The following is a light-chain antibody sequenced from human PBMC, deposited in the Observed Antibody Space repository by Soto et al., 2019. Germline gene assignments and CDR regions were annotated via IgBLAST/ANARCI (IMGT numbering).Light chain of an antibody. CDR2: RAS. CDR3: QQSYSTPIT. CDR1: QSISSY. J-gene: IGKJ5*01. Sequence: DIQMTQSPSSLSASVGDRVTITCRASQSISSYLHWYQQKPGTAPKLLIYRASNFQSGVPSRFSGSGSGTDFTLTISSLQPDDFATYSCQQSYSTPITFGQGTRLEMK. V-gene: IGKV1-39*01.